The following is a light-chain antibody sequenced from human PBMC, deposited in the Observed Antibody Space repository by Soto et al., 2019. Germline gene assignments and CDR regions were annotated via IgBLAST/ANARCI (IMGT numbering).Light chain of an antibody. J-gene: IGKJ4*01. Sequence: EIVLTQSPGTLSLSPGETATLSCRASQSVRSNYLAWYQHKLGQAPRLLIYGASSRATGIPDRITGSGSGTDFTLTIRRLEPEDFAVYFCQQYVSSPLTFGGGTKVEIK. CDR3: QQYVSSPLT. CDR2: GAS. V-gene: IGKV3-20*01. CDR1: QSVRSNY.